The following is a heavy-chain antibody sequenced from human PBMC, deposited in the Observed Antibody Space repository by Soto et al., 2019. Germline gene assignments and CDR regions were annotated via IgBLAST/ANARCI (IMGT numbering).Heavy chain of an antibody. D-gene: IGHD2-8*01. CDR2: VYHSEKN. Sequence: QVQLPASGPGLVKPSETLSLTCTVSGDYVTSHYWSWIRQPPGKGLEWIGYVYHSEKNHSSPSLKSRVTISVDTSKSPIALSLTSVTAADTAIYYCARPMGVAPAFWYFDLWGRGTLVTFSS. CDR3: ARPMGVAPAFWYFDL. V-gene: IGHV4-59*08. CDR1: GDYVTSHY. J-gene: IGHJ2*01.